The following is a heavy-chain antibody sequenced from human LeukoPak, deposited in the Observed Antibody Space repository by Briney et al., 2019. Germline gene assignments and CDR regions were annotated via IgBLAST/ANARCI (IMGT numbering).Heavy chain of an antibody. CDR3: AKGRGQQLVLEGYFDY. V-gene: IGHV3-48*04. CDR1: GFTFSSYS. D-gene: IGHD6-13*01. J-gene: IGHJ4*02. CDR2: ISSSSSTI. Sequence: GGSLRLSCAASGFTFSSYSMNWVRQAPGKGLEWVSYISSSSSTIYYADSVKGRFTISRDNAKNSLYLQMNSLRAEDTASYYCAKGRGQQLVLEGYFDYWGQGTLVTVSS.